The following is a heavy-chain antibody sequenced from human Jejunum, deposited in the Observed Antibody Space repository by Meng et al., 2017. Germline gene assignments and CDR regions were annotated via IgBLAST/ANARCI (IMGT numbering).Heavy chain of an antibody. CDR2: INPDGSNP. V-gene: IGHV3-74*02. D-gene: IGHD1-1*01. Sequence: EVQRVGAGGCLATPGGSLRRSCAGSGFPVTVRWMHWVRQVPWKGLVWVSRINPDGSNPTYADSVKGRFTISRDNAKNTVYLQMNSLRAEDTAVYYCTNDRLNHWGQGALVTVSS. CDR1: GFPVTVRW. CDR3: TNDRLNH. J-gene: IGHJ1*01.